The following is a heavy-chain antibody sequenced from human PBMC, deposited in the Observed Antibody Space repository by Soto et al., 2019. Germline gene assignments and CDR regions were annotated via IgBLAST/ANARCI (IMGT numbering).Heavy chain of an antibody. CDR1: GFTFSSYS. V-gene: IGHV3-21*01. D-gene: IGHD6-19*01. CDR2: ISSSSSYI. J-gene: IGHJ6*02. Sequence: QRLSCAASGFTFSSYSMNWVRQAPGKGLEWVSSISSSSSYIYYADSVKGRFTISRDNAKNSLYLQMNSLRAEDTAVYYCARTYSSGWTLVYGMDVWGQGTTVTVSS. CDR3: ARTYSSGWTLVYGMDV.